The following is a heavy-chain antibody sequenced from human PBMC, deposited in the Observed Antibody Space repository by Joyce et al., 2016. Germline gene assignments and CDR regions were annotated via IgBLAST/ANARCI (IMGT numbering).Heavy chain of an antibody. Sequence: QVQLQESGPGLVKPSETLSLTCTVSGGSISSYYWSWIRQPPGKGLEWIGYIYYTGSTDYNPSLKSRVTMSVDTYKNQFSLKLDSVTAADTAIYYCARDSVGPTLLFDYRGQGSLVTVSS. CDR2: IYYTGST. CDR3: ARDSVGPTLLFDY. CDR1: GGSISSYY. J-gene: IGHJ4*02. D-gene: IGHD1-26*01. V-gene: IGHV4-59*01.